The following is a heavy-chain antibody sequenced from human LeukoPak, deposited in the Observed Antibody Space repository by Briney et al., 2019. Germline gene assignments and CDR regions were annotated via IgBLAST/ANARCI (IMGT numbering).Heavy chain of an antibody. CDR2: IYTSGST. D-gene: IGHD6-13*01. J-gene: IGHJ6*02. Sequence: SETLSPTSTASGGPISSYYWSWIRQPAGKGLERIGRIYTSGSTNYNPSLKSRVTMSVDTSKNQFSLKLSSVTAADTAVYYCARDRPEGYSSSWYYYYGMDVWGQGTTVTVSS. V-gene: IGHV4-4*07. CDR1: GGPISSYY. CDR3: ARDRPEGYSSSWYYYYGMDV.